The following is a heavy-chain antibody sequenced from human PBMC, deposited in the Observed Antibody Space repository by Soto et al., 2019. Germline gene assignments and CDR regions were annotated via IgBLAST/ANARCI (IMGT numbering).Heavy chain of an antibody. J-gene: IGHJ4*02. CDR3: ARGWGSPDS. V-gene: IGHV3-7*01. D-gene: IGHD2-21*01. CDR1: GFTFSTYW. Sequence: EVQLVESGGGLVQPGGSLRLSCAASGFTFSTYWMNWVRQAPGKGLEWVANIKEDGSEKYYVDSLKGRFTISRDNAKNSLYRQMNSLRAEDTALYYCARGWGSPDSWGQGTLVTVSS. CDR2: IKEDGSEK.